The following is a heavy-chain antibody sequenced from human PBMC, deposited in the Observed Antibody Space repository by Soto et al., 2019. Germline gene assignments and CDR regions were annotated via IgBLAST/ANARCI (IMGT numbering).Heavy chain of an antibody. CDR3: AKYPKGGSSSWYWFDP. V-gene: IGHV3-23*01. D-gene: IGHD6-13*01. CDR1: GFTFSSYA. CDR2: ISGSGGST. J-gene: IGHJ5*02. Sequence: GGSLRLSCAASGFTFSSYAMSWVRQAPGKGLEWVSAISGSGGSTYYADSVKGRFTISRDNSKNTLYLQMNSLRAEETAVYYCAKYPKGGSSSWYWFDPWGQGTLVTVSS.